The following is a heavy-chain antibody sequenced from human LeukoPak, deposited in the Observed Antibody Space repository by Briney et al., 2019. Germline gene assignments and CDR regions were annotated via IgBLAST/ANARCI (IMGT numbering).Heavy chain of an antibody. CDR3: TKTVDGYLLRYFDH. CDR1: GFPFSSYN. V-gene: IGHV3-21*01. CDR2: ISSSSDYI. J-gene: IGHJ4*02. D-gene: IGHD3-22*01. Sequence: RGALRLSCAASGFPFSSYNMNWVRPAPGKGLEWVSSISSSSDYIYYADSVKGRFTISRDNPHNTLYLEMNSIRPEDTPQYNLTKTVDGYLLRYFDHWGERTLVTVFS.